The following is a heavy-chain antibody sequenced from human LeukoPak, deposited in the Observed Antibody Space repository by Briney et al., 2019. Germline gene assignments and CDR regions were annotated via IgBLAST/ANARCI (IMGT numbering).Heavy chain of an antibody. V-gene: IGHV3-23*01. J-gene: IGHJ6*02. CDR1: GFTFSSYS. CDR3: AKELHYGDYGRHYYGMDV. D-gene: IGHD4-17*01. CDR2: ISGSGGST. Sequence: PGGSLRLSCAASGFTFSSYSMNWVRQAPGKGLEWVSAISGSGGSTYYADSVKGRFTISRDNSKNTLYLQMNSLRAEDTAVYYCAKELHYGDYGRHYYGMDVWGQGTTVTVSS.